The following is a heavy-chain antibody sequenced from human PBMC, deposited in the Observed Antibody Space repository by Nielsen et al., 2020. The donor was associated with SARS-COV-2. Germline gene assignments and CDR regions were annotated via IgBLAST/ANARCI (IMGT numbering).Heavy chain of an antibody. J-gene: IGHJ4*02. CDR3: ARAGSSSWYLVPTVG. V-gene: IGHV3-30*04. CDR2: TLQDGNHK. CDR1: GFSFSTYG. D-gene: IGHD6-13*01. Sequence: GGSLRLSCAASGFSFSTYGMHWIRQPPGKGLEWVAFTLQDGNHKWYADSVKGRFTISRDNSKNTLYLQMNSLRAEDTAVYYCARAGSSSWYLVPTVGWGQGTLVTVSS.